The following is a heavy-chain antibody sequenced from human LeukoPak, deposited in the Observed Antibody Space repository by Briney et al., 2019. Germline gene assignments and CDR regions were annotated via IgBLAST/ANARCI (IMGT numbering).Heavy chain of an antibody. CDR1: GFTFSSYS. J-gene: IGHJ4*02. D-gene: IGHD2-21*02. V-gene: IGHV3-21*01. CDR2: ISSSSYI. CDR3: ARDGTAYCGGDCYVYYFDY. Sequence: GRSLRLSCAASGFTFSSYSMNWVRQAPGKGLEWVSSISSSSYIYYADSVKGRFTISRDNAKNSLYLQMNSLRAEDTAVYYCARDGTAYCGGDCYVYYFDYWGQGTLVTVSS.